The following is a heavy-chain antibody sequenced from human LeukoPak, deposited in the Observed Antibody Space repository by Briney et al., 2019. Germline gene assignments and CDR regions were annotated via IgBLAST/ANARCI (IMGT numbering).Heavy chain of an antibody. Sequence: SLRLSCPASAFTFTSYSMNWVRHAPGKGLEWVSSISSSSSYIYYADSVKGRFTISRENATNSLYLQKNSLRAEDTAVYYCARGPLEQQHFGGFDYWGQGTLVTVSS. V-gene: IGHV3-21*01. CDR1: AFTFTSYS. J-gene: IGHJ4*02. CDR3: ARGPLEQQHFGGFDY. CDR2: ISSSSSYI. D-gene: IGHD6-13*01.